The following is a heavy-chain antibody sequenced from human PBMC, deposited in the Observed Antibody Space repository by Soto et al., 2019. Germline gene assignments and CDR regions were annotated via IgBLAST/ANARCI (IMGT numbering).Heavy chain of an antibody. CDR2: IYYRGST. CDR3: ARTIPNSGFGRGRDV. D-gene: IGHD6-19*01. Sequence: QLPLQESGPGLVKPSETLSLPCTVSGGSIGSGAYYWGWIRQPPGKGLEWIGIIYYRGSTYYNPTLTSRVTMSIGTSKNQFSLKLSSVTSADTAVYYCARTIPNSGFGRGRDVWGRGTTVTFSS. J-gene: IGHJ6*02. CDR1: GGSIGSGAYY. V-gene: IGHV4-39*01.